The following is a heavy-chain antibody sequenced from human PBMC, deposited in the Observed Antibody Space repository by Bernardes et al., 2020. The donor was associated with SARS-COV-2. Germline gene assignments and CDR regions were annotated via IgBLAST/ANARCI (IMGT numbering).Heavy chain of an antibody. J-gene: IGHJ4*02. CDR1: SGSSSDFY. D-gene: IGHD2-15*01. Sequence: SETLSLTCTVHSGSSSDFYWTWIRQSPGKGLEWIGEINPSGLTSYNPSLKSRVSISVDTSKNQFSLKLSSVTAADTAVYYCARDVGYFAYWGQGTLVTVSS. CDR3: ARDVGYFAY. CDR2: INPSGLT. V-gene: IGHV4-34*01.